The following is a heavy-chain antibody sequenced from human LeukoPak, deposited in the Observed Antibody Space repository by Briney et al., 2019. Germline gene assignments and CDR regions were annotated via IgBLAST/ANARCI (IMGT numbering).Heavy chain of an antibody. CDR1: GFTFSSYS. CDR2: ISSSSSYI. J-gene: IGHJ4*02. Sequence: GGSLRLSCAASGFTFSSYSMNWVRQAPRKGLEWVSSISSSSSYIYYADSVKGRFTISRDNAKNSLYLQMNSLRAEDTAVYYCARDRLGYGSSGYYLWDYWGQGTLVTVSS. CDR3: ARDRLGYGSSGYYLWDY. D-gene: IGHD3-22*01. V-gene: IGHV3-21*01.